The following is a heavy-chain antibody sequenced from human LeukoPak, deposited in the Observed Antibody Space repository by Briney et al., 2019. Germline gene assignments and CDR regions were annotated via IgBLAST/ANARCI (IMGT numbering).Heavy chain of an antibody. D-gene: IGHD1-26*01. Sequence: GASVKVSCKASGYTFTGYYMHWVRQAPGQGLEWMGWINPNSGGTNYAQKFQGRVTMTRDTSISTAYMELRSLRSDDTAVYYCARDRSSGSYYYYYGMDVWGQGTTVTVSS. CDR1: GYTFTGYY. V-gene: IGHV1-2*02. J-gene: IGHJ6*02. CDR3: ARDRSSGSYYYYYGMDV. CDR2: INPNSGGT.